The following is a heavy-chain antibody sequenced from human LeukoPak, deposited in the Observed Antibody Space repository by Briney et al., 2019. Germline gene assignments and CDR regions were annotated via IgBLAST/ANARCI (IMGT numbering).Heavy chain of an antibody. J-gene: IGHJ4*02. CDR1: AFTFSSYG. CDR3: ARDRYCSGGSCYSPFDY. V-gene: IGHV3-23*01. Sequence: PGGSLRLSCAASAFTFSSYGMSWVRQAPGKGLEWVSAISGDGRDIFYADAVKGRFTISRDNAKNSLYLQMNSLRAEDTAVYYCARDRYCSGGSCYSPFDYWGQGTLVTVSS. D-gene: IGHD2-15*01. CDR2: ISGDGRDI.